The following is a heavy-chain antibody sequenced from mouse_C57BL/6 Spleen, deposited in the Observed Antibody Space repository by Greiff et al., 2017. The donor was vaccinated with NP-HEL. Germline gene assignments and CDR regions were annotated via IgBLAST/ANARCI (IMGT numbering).Heavy chain of an antibody. CDR1: GYTFTDYE. CDR3: ARGKDGYGNDEGLAY. J-gene: IGHJ3*01. D-gene: IGHD2-10*02. V-gene: IGHV1-15*01. Sequence: VQLQQSGAELVRPGASVTLSCKASGYTFTDYEMHWVKQTPVHGLEWIGAIDPETGGTAYNPKFNGKATLTVDQSSSTAYMQLSSLTSEDAAVDYCARGKDGYGNDEGLAYWGQGTLVTVSA. CDR2: IDPETGGT.